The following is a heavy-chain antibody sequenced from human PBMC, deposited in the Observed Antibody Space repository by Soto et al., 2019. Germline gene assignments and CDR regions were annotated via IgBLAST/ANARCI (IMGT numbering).Heavy chain of an antibody. Sequence: PWKTLALTSTVSDGCISSDHWSCIRLPPGKGLEWIGYIYYSGSTNYNPSLKRRVTISVDTSKNQFSLKLSSVTAADTAVYYCVIVSRWNYGYRSFLAYWGQRSLVIVSS. CDR1: DGCISSDH. CDR3: VIVSRWNYGYRSFLAY. CDR2: IYYSGST. V-gene: IGHV4-59*01. J-gene: IGHJ4*02. D-gene: IGHD5-18*01.